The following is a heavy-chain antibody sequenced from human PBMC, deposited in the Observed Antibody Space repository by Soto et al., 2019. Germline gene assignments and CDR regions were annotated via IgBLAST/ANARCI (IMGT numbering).Heavy chain of an antibody. CDR1: GDSITSTDYY. D-gene: IGHD3-3*01. J-gene: IGHJ5*02. CDR2: IYYSGST. V-gene: IGHV4-39*01. Sequence: KTXGTLSLTCTATGDSITSTDYYGGWIRQPPGKGLEWVASIYYSGSTYHNPSLKSRVTISVDTSKNQFSLKVTSVTAADTAVYYCARHWRTGYSTVFGVVMGWFDPWGQGTLVTVPS. CDR3: ARHWRTGYSTVFGVVMGWFDP.